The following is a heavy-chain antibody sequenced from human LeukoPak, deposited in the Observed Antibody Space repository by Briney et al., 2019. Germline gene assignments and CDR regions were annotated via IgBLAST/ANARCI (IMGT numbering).Heavy chain of an antibody. D-gene: IGHD6-19*01. J-gene: IGHJ4*02. V-gene: IGHV1-69*04. Sequence: ASVKVSCKASGGTFSSYAISWVRQAPGQGLEWMGRIIPILGIANYAQKFQGRVTITADKSTSTAYMELSSLRSEDTAVYYCARDSRAVAGQGYWGQGTLVTVSS. CDR3: ARDSRAVAGQGY. CDR2: IIPILGIA. CDR1: GGTFSSYA.